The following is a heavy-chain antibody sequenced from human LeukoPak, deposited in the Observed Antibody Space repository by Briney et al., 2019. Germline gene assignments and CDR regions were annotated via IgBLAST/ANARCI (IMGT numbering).Heavy chain of an antibody. CDR2: INSDGTIT. CDR3: AREDTALAHFGMDV. J-gene: IGHJ6*02. Sequence: PGGSLRLSCAASGFTVSTNYMSWVRQAPGKGLVWVSRINSDGTITTYADSVKGRFTISRDNAKNTLYLQMNSLRAEDTAVYYCAREDTALAHFGMDVWGQGTTATVSS. V-gene: IGHV3-74*01. D-gene: IGHD5-18*01. CDR1: GFTVSTNY.